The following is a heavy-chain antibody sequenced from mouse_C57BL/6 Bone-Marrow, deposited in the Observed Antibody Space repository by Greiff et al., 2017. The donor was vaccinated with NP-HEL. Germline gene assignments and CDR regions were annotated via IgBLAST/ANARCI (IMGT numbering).Heavy chain of an antibody. V-gene: IGHV1-69*01. CDR3: ARSYYGSSEQNYYAMDY. CDR2: IDPSDRYT. CDR1: GYTFTSSW. Sequence: VQLQQPGAELVMPGASVKLSCKASGYTFTSSWMHWVQQRPGQGLEWIGEIDPSDRYTNYNQKFKGKSTLTVDKSSSTAYMQLSSLTSEDSAVYYCARSYYGSSEQNYYAMDYWGQGTSVTVSS. J-gene: IGHJ4*01. D-gene: IGHD1-1*01.